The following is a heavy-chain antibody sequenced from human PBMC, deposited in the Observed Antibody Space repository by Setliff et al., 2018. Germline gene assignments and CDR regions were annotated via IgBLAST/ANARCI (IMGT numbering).Heavy chain of an antibody. V-gene: IGHV4-61*02. D-gene: IGHD5-12*01. J-gene: IGHJ6*02. CDR2: ISTSGNT. CDR3: ARDQWVRSPPLYFSYSMDV. Sequence: ASETLSLTCTVSGGSISSGSYYWSWIRHPAGKGLEWIGRISTSGNTNYNPSLKSRVTVSLDTSKNQFSLKLTSMTAADTAVYYCARDQWVRSPPLYFSYSMDVWGQGTTVTVSS. CDR1: GGSISSGSYY.